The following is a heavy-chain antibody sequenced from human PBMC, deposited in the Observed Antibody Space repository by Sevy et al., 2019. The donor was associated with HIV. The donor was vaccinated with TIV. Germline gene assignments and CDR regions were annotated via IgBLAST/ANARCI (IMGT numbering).Heavy chain of an antibody. CDR1: GDSITTNDYF. Sequence: SETLSLTCTISGDSITTNDYFWTWIRQSPGKGLEWIGYLNYSGSTAYNPSLKSRVSISTDTTKSHFSLNLNSVTGADTAIYYCARAVGFTRGAFDIWGQGITVTVSS. CDR2: LNYSGST. V-gene: IGHV4-30-4*01. D-gene: IGHD3-10*01. CDR3: ARAVGFTRGAFDI. J-gene: IGHJ3*02.